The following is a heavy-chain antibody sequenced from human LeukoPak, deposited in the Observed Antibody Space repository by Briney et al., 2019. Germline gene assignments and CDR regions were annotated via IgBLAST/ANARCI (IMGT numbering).Heavy chain of an antibody. J-gene: IGHJ4*02. Sequence: PSETLSLTCIVSGGSISSYYWNWFRQPPGKGLEWLGYINYSGRTNYNPSLKSRVTISVDTSMTQFSLRLTSVTAADTAIYYCARHVFSYGEPFDYWGQGTLITVSS. CDR3: ARHVFSYGEPFDY. V-gene: IGHV4-59*08. D-gene: IGHD3-16*01. CDR1: GGSISSYY. CDR2: INYSGRT.